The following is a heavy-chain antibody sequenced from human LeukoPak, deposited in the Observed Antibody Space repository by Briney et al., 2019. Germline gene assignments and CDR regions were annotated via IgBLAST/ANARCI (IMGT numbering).Heavy chain of an antibody. CDR2: INPSGDST. CDR3: ARGRYDILTGYYSAANWFDP. J-gene: IGHJ5*02. D-gene: IGHD3-9*01. CDR1: GYSFTSYY. V-gene: IGHV1-46*01. Sequence: ASVKASCKASGYSFTSYYMCWVRQAPGQGLEWMGIINPSGDSTSYAQKFQGRVTLTRDTSTSTVYMELSSLRSEDTAVYYCARGRYDILTGYYSAANWFDPWGQGTLVTVSS.